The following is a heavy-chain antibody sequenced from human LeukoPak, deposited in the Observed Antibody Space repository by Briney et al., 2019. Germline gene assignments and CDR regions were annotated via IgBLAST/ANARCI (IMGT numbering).Heavy chain of an antibody. V-gene: IGHV3-49*03. J-gene: IGHJ4*02. D-gene: IGHD1-1*01. CDR3: TRDRGAYNLYDY. CDR1: GFTFGDYA. Sequence: GGALRLSCTASGFTFGDYAMSWIRQAPGKGLEWVGFIRSKAYGETADYAASVKGRFTISRDDSKAIAYLQMNSLKTEDTAVYHCTRDRGAYNLYDYWGQGTLVTVSS. CDR2: IRSKAYGETA.